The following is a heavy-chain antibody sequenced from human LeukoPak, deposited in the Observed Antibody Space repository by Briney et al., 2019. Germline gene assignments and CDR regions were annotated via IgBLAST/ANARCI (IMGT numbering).Heavy chain of an antibody. CDR1: GYSFTNYW. CDR2: IYPGDSDT. D-gene: IGHD3-22*01. V-gene: IGHV5-51*01. J-gene: IGHJ4*02. Sequence: GESLQISCQGSGYSFTNYWIGWVRQMSGKGLEWMGIIYPGDSDTRYSPSFQGKVTISADESISTTYLQWTSLKASDTAMYYCARPHYYDSSGYYNFFDYWGQGSLVTVSS. CDR3: ARPHYYDSSGYYNFFDY.